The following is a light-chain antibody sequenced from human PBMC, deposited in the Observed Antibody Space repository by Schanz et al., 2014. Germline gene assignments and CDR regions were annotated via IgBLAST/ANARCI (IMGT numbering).Light chain of an antibody. CDR3: SSYTSSTTLV. V-gene: IGLV2-14*03. Sequence: QSALTQPASVSGSPGQSITISCTGTSSDIGSYNYVSWYQHHPGKAPKLMIYDVSNRPSGVSNRFSGSKSGNTASLTISGLQAEDEADYYCSSYTSSTTLVFGGGTKFTVL. CDR1: SSDIGSYNY. J-gene: IGLJ3*02. CDR2: DVS.